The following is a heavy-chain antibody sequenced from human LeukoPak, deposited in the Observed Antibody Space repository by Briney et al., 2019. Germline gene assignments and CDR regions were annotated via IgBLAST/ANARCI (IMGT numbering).Heavy chain of an antibody. V-gene: IGHV3-11*01. J-gene: IGHJ6*02. CDR3: AKDLGYYGSGSYYYGMDV. Sequence: GGSLRLSCAASGFTFSDYYMSWIRQAPGKGLEWVSYISSSGSTIYYADSVKGRFTISRDNAKNSLYLQMNSLRAEDTAVYYCAKDLGYYGSGSYYYGMDVWGQGTTVTVSS. CDR1: GFTFSDYY. CDR2: ISSSGSTI. D-gene: IGHD3-10*01.